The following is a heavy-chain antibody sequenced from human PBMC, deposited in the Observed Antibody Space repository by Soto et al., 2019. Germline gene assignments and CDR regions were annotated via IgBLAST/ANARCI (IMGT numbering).Heavy chain of an antibody. J-gene: IGHJ6*02. CDR3: ARELWFGELFLDYYYYGMDV. Sequence: PGGSLRLSCAASGFTFSSYGMHWVRQAPGKGLEWVAVIWYDGSNKYYADSVKGRFTISRDNSKNTLYLQMNSLRAEDTAVYYCARELWFGELFLDYYYYGMDVWGQGTTVTVSS. D-gene: IGHD3-10*01. CDR2: IWYDGSNK. V-gene: IGHV3-33*01. CDR1: GFTFSSYG.